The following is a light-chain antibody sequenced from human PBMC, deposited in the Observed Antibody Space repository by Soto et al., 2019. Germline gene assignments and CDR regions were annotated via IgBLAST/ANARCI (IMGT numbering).Light chain of an antibody. J-gene: IGKJ1*01. Sequence: EIVFTQSPGTLSLSPGERATLSCRASQSVSSYSLAWYQKKPGQAPRLLIYGASRRATGIPDMFSGSGSGTDCPLTISRLEPEDFAVYYCQQYGSWTFGQGTKVDIK. CDR1: QSVSSYS. CDR2: GAS. CDR3: QQYGSWT. V-gene: IGKV3-20*01.